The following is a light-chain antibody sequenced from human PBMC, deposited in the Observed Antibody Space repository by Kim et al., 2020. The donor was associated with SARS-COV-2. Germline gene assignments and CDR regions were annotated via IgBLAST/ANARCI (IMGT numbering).Light chain of an antibody. J-gene: IGKJ4*01. CDR1: RRVSSN. Sequence: VSPGERATLSCRASRRVSSNLAWYQQRPRQALRLLLYGASTRATGIAARFSGSGSGTEFTLLISSLQSEDFAVYYCQQYDNWPLTFGGGTKVDIK. CDR3: QQYDNWPLT. CDR2: GAS. V-gene: IGKV3-15*01.